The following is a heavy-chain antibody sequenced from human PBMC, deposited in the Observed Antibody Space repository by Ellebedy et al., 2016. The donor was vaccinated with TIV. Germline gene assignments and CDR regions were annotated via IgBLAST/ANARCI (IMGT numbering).Heavy chain of an antibody. V-gene: IGHV4-59*01. CDR1: GGSISSYY. J-gene: IGHJ4*02. CDR2: IYYSGST. CDR3: ARGREQWLVLDYFDY. Sequence: SETLSLXXTVSGGSISSYYWSWIRQPPGKGLEWIGYIYYSGSTNYNPSLKSRVTISVDTSKNQFSLKLSSVTAADTAVYYCARGREQWLVLDYFDYWGQGTLVTVSS. D-gene: IGHD6-19*01.